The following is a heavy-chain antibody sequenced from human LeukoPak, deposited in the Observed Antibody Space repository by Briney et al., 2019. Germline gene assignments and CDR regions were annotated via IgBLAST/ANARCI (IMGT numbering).Heavy chain of an antibody. CDR1: GGTFSSYA. J-gene: IGHJ3*02. Sequence: SVKVSCKASGGTFSSYAISWVRQAPGQGLEWMGRIIPIFGTANYAQKFQGRVTITTDESTSTAYMELSSLGSEDTAVYYCASLHSGSYADAFDIWGQGTMVTVSS. D-gene: IGHD1-26*01. CDR3: ASLHSGSYADAFDI. CDR2: IIPIFGTA. V-gene: IGHV1-69*05.